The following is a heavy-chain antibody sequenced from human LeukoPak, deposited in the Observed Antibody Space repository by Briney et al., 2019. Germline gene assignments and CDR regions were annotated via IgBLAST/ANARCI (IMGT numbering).Heavy chain of an antibody. CDR3: ARDLVPYSSSPPHFDY. V-gene: IGHV1-18*01. D-gene: IGHD6-6*01. CDR2: ISAYNGNT. Sequence: ASVKVSCKASGYTFTSYGISWVRQAPGQGLEWMGWISAYNGNTNYAQKLQGRVTMTTDTSTSTAYMELRSLRSDDTAVYYCARDLVPYSSSPPHFDYWGQGTLVTVSS. J-gene: IGHJ4*02. CDR1: GYTFTSYG.